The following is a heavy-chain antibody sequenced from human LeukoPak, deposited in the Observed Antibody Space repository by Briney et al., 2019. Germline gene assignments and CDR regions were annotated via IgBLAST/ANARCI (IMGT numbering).Heavy chain of an antibody. CDR2: IRSKAYGGTT. D-gene: IGHD2-15*01. CDR3: TRAPYCSGGSCYDY. Sequence: SLRLSCTASGFTFGDYAMSWVRPAPGKGLEWVGFIRSKAYGGTTEYAASVKGRFTISRDDSKSIAYLQMNSLKTEDTAVHYCTRAPYCSGGSCYDYWGQGTLVTVSS. V-gene: IGHV3-49*04. J-gene: IGHJ4*02. CDR1: GFTFGDYA.